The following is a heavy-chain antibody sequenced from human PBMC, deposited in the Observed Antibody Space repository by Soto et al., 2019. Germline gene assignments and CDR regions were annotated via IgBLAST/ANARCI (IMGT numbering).Heavy chain of an antibody. CDR3: AKASLRFLEWLLLSGFDY. Sequence: SGGSLRLSCAASGFTFSSYAMIWVRQAPGKGLEWVSAISGSGGSTYYADSVKGRFTISRDNSKNTLYLQMNSLRAEDTAVYYCAKASLRFLEWLLLSGFDYWGQGTLVTVS. D-gene: IGHD3-3*01. V-gene: IGHV3-23*01. CDR2: ISGSGGST. J-gene: IGHJ4*02. CDR1: GFTFSSYA.